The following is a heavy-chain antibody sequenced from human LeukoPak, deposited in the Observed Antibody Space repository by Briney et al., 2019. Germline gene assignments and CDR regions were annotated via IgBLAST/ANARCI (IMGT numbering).Heavy chain of an antibody. J-gene: IGHJ4*02. CDR1: GFTFGDYA. Sequence: GGSLRLSCTASGFTFGDYAMSWVRQAPGKGLEWVGFIRSKAYGGTTEYAASVKGRFSISRDDSKSIPYLQMNSLKTEDTAVYYCTRVRGYSYGYGDYWGQGTLVTVSS. D-gene: IGHD5-18*01. CDR2: IRSKAYGGTT. CDR3: TRVRGYSYGYGDY. V-gene: IGHV3-49*04.